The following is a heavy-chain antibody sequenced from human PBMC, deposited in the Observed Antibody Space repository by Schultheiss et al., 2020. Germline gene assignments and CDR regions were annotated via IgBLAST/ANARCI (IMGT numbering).Heavy chain of an antibody. V-gene: IGHV3-7*03. CDR2: IKQDGSEK. D-gene: IGHD2-15*01. CDR1: GFTFSSYW. CDR3: VKADIVVVVAAGFDY. Sequence: GGSLRLSCAASGFTFSSYWMSWVRQAPGKGLEWVANIKQDGSEKYYVDSVKGRFTISRDNAKNSLYLQMNSLRAEDTAVYYCVKADIVVVVAAGFDYWGQGTLVTVSS. J-gene: IGHJ4*02.